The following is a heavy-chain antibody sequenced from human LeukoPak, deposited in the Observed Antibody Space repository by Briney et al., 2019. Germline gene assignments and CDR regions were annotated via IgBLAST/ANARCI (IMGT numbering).Heavy chain of an antibody. CDR2: FDPEDGET. V-gene: IGHV1-24*01. CDR1: GYTLTELS. CDR3: ASPLRGRELLVFDY. Sequence: ASVKVSCKVSGYTLTELSMHWVRQAPGKGLEWMGGFDPEDGETIYAQKFQGRVTMTEDTSTDTAYMELSSLRSEDTAVYYCASPLRGRELLVFDYWGQGTLVTVSS. J-gene: IGHJ4*02. D-gene: IGHD1-26*01.